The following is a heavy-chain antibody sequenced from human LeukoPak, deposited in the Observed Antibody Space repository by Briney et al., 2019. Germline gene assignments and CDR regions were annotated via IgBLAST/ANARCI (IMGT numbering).Heavy chain of an antibody. Sequence: PGGSLRLSCAASEFTFSSYWMYWVRQAPGKGLVWVSRIDNDGSVTKYADSVKGRFTVSRDNAKNTLFLQMNSLRAEDTAVYFCARLRYYAVDVWGQGTTVIVSS. V-gene: IGHV3-74*03. CDR3: ARLRYYAVDV. CDR2: IDNDGSVT. J-gene: IGHJ6*02. CDR1: EFTFSSYW.